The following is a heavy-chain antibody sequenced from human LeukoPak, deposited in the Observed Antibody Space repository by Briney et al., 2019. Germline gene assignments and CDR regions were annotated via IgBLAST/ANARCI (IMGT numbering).Heavy chain of an antibody. CDR2: ISGSGDTT. CDR1: GFTFSNYA. V-gene: IGHV3-23*01. D-gene: IGHD6-19*01. Sequence: GGSLRLSCAASGFTFSNYAMTWVRQGPGKGLEWVSGISGSGDTTYYAGSEKGRFTTSRDNFRNTLYLQMNSQTVADTAVYFCARESFKAVAGYLDYWGQGNLVTVSS. J-gene: IGHJ4*02. CDR3: ARESFKAVAGYLDY.